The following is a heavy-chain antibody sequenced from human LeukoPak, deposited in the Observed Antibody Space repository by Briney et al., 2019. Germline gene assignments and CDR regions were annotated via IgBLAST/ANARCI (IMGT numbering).Heavy chain of an antibody. CDR2: IKSKTDGGTT. Sequence: PGGSLRLSCTASGFTFSNAWMSWVRQAPGKGLEWVGRIKSKTDGGTTDYAAPVKGRFTISRDDSKNTLYLQMNSLKTEDTAVYYCTTLLGPYYFDYWGQGTLVTVSS. CDR1: GFTFSNAW. V-gene: IGHV3-15*01. CDR3: TTLLGPYYFDY. D-gene: IGHD2-15*01. J-gene: IGHJ4*02.